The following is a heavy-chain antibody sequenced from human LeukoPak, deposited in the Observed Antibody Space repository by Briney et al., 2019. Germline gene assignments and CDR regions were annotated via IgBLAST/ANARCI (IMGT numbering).Heavy chain of an antibody. D-gene: IGHD2-15*01. V-gene: IGHV3-48*01. Sequence: PGGSLRLSCAASGFTFSSYNMNWVRQAPGKGLEWISFISSSSSTIYYADSVKGRFTISRDDAKNSLYLQMNSLRGEDTAVYYCARDCTGISCYSYNFDCWGQGTLVTVSS. CDR3: ARDCTGISCYSYNFDC. CDR1: GFTFSSYN. J-gene: IGHJ4*02. CDR2: ISSSSSTI.